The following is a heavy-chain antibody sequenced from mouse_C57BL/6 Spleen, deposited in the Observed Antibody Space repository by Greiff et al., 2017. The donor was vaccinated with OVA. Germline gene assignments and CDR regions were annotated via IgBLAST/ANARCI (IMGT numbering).Heavy chain of an antibody. J-gene: IGHJ3*01. CDR3: SQTAQATSFAY. CDR1: GYAFSSSW. D-gene: IGHD3-2*02. V-gene: IGHV1-82*01. Sequence: QVQLQQSGPELVKPGASVKISCKASGYAFSSSWMNWVKQRPGKGLEWIGRIYPGDGDTNYNGKFKGKATLTADKSSSTAYMQLSSLTSEDSAVYFCSQTAQATSFAYWGQGTLVTVSA. CDR2: IYPGDGDT.